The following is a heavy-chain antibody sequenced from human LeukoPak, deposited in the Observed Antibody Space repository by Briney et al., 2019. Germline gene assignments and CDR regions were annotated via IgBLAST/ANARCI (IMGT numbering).Heavy chain of an antibody. CDR1: GFTFNRCG. D-gene: IGHD3-10*01. CDR2: IVYDGSHQ. Sequence: GGSLRLSCAASGFTFNRCGMHWVRQAPGKGLEWVAVIVYDGSHQYYTDSAKGRFTISRDNSKNTVFLQMDSLRAEDTGVYYCVKGSGTNDYGMDTWGQGTTVTVPS. CDR3: VKGSGTNDYGMDT. V-gene: IGHV3-30*18. J-gene: IGHJ6*02.